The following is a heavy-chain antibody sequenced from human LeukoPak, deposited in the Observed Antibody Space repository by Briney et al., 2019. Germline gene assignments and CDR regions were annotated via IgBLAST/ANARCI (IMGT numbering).Heavy chain of an antibody. Sequence: SETLSLTCTVSGGSISSAGYYWSWIRQHPGRGLEWIAYIHHSGSTNYNPSLKSRVTISVDTSKSQFSLKLSSVTAADTAVYYCARRGSSWSYFDFWGQGTLVTVSS. CDR1: GGSISSAGYY. D-gene: IGHD6-13*01. CDR3: ARRGSSWSYFDF. V-gene: IGHV4-61*08. J-gene: IGHJ4*02. CDR2: IHHSGST.